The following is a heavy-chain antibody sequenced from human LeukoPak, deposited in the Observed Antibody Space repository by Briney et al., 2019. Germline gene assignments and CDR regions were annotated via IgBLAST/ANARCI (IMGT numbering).Heavy chain of an antibody. V-gene: IGHV3-7*01. CDR3: ARDRDTIFGVVIPYFNYYMDV. D-gene: IGHD3-3*01. CDR1: GFTFSSYW. J-gene: IGHJ6*03. Sequence: GGSLRLSCAASGFTFSSYWMSWVRQAPGKGLEWVANIKQDGSEEYYVDSVKGRFTISRDSAKNSLYLQMNSLRAEDTAVYYCARDRDTIFGVVIPYFNYYMDVWGKGTTVTVSS. CDR2: IKQDGSEE.